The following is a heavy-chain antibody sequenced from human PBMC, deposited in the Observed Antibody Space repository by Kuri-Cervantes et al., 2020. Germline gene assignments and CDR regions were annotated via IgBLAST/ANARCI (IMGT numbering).Heavy chain of an antibody. CDR3: ASSRVYDYIWGSYRHAPGFDY. J-gene: IGHJ4*02. CDR1: GFTFSDYY. CDR2: ISSSGSTT. V-gene: IGHV3-11*04. D-gene: IGHD3-16*02. Sequence: GESLKISCAASGFTFSDYYMSWIRQAPGKGLEWVSYISSSGSTTYYADSVKGRFTISRDNAKNSLYLQMNSLRAEDTAVYYCASSRVYDYIWGSYRHAPGFDYWGQGTLVTVSS.